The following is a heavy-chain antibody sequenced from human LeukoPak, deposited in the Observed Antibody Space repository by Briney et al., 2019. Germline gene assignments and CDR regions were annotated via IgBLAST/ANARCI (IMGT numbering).Heavy chain of an antibody. J-gene: IGHJ4*02. Sequence: PGGSLRLSCAASGFTLDDYAMHWVRQAPGKGLGWVSGISWSSGSIGYADSVKGRFTISRDNAKNSLYLQMNSLRAEDTALYYCAKDIWAAGTILLMASFDYWGQGTLVTVSS. D-gene: IGHD2-8*01. V-gene: IGHV3-9*01. CDR3: AKDIWAAGTILLMASFDY. CDR2: ISWSSGSI. CDR1: GFTLDDYA.